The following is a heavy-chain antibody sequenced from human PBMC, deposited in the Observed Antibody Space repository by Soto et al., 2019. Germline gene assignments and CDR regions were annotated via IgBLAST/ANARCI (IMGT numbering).Heavy chain of an antibody. J-gene: IGHJ4*02. V-gene: IGHV1-8*01. Sequence: QVQLVQSGAEVKKPGASVKVSCKASGYTFTSYDINWVRQATGQGLEWMGWMNPNSGNTGYAQKFQGRVTMTRNTSICTAYMELSSLRSEDTAVYYCARVLNYYDSSGYPIAPFGYWGQGTLVTVSS. CDR3: ARVLNYYDSSGYPIAPFGY. CDR2: MNPNSGNT. D-gene: IGHD3-22*01. CDR1: GYTFTSYD.